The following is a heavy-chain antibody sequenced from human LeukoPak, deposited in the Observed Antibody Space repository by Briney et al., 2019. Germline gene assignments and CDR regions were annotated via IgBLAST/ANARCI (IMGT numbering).Heavy chain of an antibody. CDR3: AKGTLYSSKSDFDY. Sequence: GGSLRLSCAASGFTFSSYAMSWVRQAPGKGLEWASAISGSGGSTYYADSVKGRFTISRDNSKNTLYLQMNSLRAEDTAVYYCAKGTLYSSKSDFDYWGQGTLVTVSS. CDR1: GFTFSSYA. D-gene: IGHD6-13*01. J-gene: IGHJ4*02. V-gene: IGHV3-23*01. CDR2: ISGSGGST.